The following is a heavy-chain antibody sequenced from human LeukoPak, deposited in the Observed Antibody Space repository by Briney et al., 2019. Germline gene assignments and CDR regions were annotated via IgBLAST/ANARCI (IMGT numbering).Heavy chain of an antibody. V-gene: IGHV4-59*01. D-gene: IGHD5-18*01. J-gene: IGHJ4*02. CDR2: IYYSGST. CDR3: ARVLGYSYGYGLGY. Sequence: SETLSLTCTVSGGSISSYYWSWIRQPPGKGLEWIGYIYYSGSTNYNPSLKSRVTISVDTSKNQFSLKLSSVTAADTAVYYCARVLGYSYGYGLGYWGQGTLVTVSS. CDR1: GGSISSYY.